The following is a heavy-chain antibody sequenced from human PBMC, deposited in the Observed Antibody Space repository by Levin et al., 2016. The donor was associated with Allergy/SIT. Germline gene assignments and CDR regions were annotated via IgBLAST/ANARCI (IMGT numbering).Heavy chain of an antibody. Sequence: SETLSLTCTVSGDSISGYYWSWIRQPAGKGLEWIGRIYTSGTTNYNRSLMSRVTMSLDTSKNQISLKLSSVTAADTAVYYCARGVAYVNFDHWGQGILVTVSS. V-gene: IGHV4-4*07. D-gene: IGHD3-10*01. CDR2: IYTSGTT. J-gene: IGHJ4*02. CDR1: GDSISGYY. CDR3: ARGVAYVNFDH.